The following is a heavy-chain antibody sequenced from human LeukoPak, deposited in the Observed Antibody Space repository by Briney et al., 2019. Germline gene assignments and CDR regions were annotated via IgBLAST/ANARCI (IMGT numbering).Heavy chain of an antibody. J-gene: IGHJ4*02. CDR3: ARGIAAAGTIDY. CDR1: GFTFSSYW. Sequence: GGSLRLSCAASGFTFSSYWMSWVRQAPGKGLEWVANIKQDGSEKYYVDSVKGRFTISRDNAKNSLNLQMTSLRADDTAVYYCARGIAAAGTIDYWGQGTLVTVSS. V-gene: IGHV3-7*04. CDR2: IKQDGSEK. D-gene: IGHD6-13*01.